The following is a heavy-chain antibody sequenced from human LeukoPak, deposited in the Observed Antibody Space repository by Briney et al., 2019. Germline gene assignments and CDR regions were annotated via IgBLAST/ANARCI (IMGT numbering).Heavy chain of an antibody. Sequence: SETLSLTCTVSGGSISSYYWSWIRQPPGKGLEWIGYIYYSGSTNYNPSLKSRVTISVDTSKNQFSLKLSSVTAADTAVYYCARDQPFGGVITWGQGTLVTVSS. J-gene: IGHJ5*02. V-gene: IGHV4-59*01. CDR2: IYYSGST. CDR3: ARDQPFGGVIT. CDR1: GGSISSYY. D-gene: IGHD3-16*02.